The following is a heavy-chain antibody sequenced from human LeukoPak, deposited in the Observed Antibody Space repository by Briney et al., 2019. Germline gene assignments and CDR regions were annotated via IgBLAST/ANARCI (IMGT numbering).Heavy chain of an antibody. D-gene: IGHD1-26*01. CDR2: ISGSGGST. J-gene: IGHJ4*02. Sequence: GGSLRLSCAASGFTFSSYAMSWVRQAPGKGLEWVSAISGSGGSTYYADSVKGRFTISRDNSKNTLYLQMNSLRAEDTAVYYCAKAQSKVGATTDFDYWGQGTLVTVSS. V-gene: IGHV3-23*01. CDR3: AKAQSKVGATTDFDY. CDR1: GFTFSSYA.